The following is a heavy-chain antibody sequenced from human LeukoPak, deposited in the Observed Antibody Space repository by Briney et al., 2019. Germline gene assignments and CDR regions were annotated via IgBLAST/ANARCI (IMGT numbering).Heavy chain of an antibody. J-gene: IGHJ6*03. CDR1: GFTFSSYS. D-gene: IGHD3-9*01. Sequence: GGSLRLSCAASGFTFSSYSMNWVRQAPGKGLEWVSSISSSSSYIYYADSVKGRFTISRDNAKNSLYLQMNSLRAEDTAVYYCARDRRSYFDILTARGYYYYMDVWGKGTTVTVSS. CDR2: ISSSSSYI. V-gene: IGHV3-21*01. CDR3: ARDRRSYFDILTARGYYYYMDV.